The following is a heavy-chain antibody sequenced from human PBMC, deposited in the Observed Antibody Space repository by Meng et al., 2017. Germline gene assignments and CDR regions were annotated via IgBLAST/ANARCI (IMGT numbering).Heavy chain of an antibody. CDR1: GGSISSSSYY. Sequence: QLQRQGSGPGLVKPSEALAHTCTVSGGSISSSSYYWGWIRQPPGKGLEWIGSIYYSGSTYYNPSLKSRVTISVDTSKNQFSLKLSSVTAADTAVYYCARVGSYYGDWLDPWGQGTLVTVFS. CDR3: ARVGSYYGDWLDP. CDR2: IYYSGST. J-gene: IGHJ5*02. V-gene: IGHV4-39*07. D-gene: IGHD1-26*01.